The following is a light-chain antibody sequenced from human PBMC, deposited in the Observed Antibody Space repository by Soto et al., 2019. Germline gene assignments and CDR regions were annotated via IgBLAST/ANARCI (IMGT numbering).Light chain of an antibody. CDR3: QSYESSLSGFYV. V-gene: IGLV1-40*01. Sequence: QSVLTQPPSVSGAPGQRVTISCTGSSSNIGEGHDVHWYQQLPGRAPKVLIYGDINRPSGVPDRFSGSKSGTSASLAITGLQAEDEADYYCQSYESSLSGFYVFGTGTKVTVL. CDR1: SSNIGEGHD. CDR2: GDI. J-gene: IGLJ1*01.